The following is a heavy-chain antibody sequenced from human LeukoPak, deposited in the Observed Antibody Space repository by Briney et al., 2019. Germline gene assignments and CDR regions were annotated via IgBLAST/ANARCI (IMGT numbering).Heavy chain of an antibody. D-gene: IGHD3-22*01. Sequence: PSETLSLTCTVSGGSISSYYWSWIRQPPGKGLEWIGYIYYSGSTNYNPSLKSRVAISVDTSKNQSSLKLSSVTAADTAVYYCARQSLDGSGYLPFDYWGQGTLVTVSS. J-gene: IGHJ4*02. CDR2: IYYSGST. V-gene: IGHV4-59*08. CDR3: ARQSLDGSGYLPFDY. CDR1: GGSISSYY.